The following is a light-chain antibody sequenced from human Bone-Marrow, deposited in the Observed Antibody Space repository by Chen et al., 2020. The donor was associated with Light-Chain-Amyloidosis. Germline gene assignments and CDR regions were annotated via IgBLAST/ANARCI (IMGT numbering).Light chain of an antibody. CDR1: SSNIVNNY. J-gene: IGLJ3*02. V-gene: IGLV1-51*01. Sequence: QSVLTQPPSVSAAPGQKVTISCSGSSSNIVNNYVSWFQQLPGTAPKLLIYNNNKRPSGIPGRFSGSKSGTSATLGITGLQTGDEADYYCGTWDSSLSAWVFGGGTKLTVL. CDR3: GTWDSSLSAWV. CDR2: NNN.